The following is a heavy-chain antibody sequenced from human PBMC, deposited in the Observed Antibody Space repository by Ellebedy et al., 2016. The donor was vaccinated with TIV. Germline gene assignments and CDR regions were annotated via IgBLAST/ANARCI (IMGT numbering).Heavy chain of an antibody. Sequence: MPSETLSLTCTVSGGSISSYYWSWIRQPPGKGLEWIGYIYYSGSTNYNPSLKSRVTISVDTSKNQFSLKLSSVTAADTAVYYCARDLSAHWGQGTLVTVSS. V-gene: IGHV4-59*01. CDR3: ARDLSAH. J-gene: IGHJ4*02. CDR1: GGSISSYY. CDR2: IYYSGST. D-gene: IGHD2/OR15-2a*01.